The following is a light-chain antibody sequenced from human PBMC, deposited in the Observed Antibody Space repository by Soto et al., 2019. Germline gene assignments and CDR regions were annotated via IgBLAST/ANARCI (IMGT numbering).Light chain of an antibody. CDR1: QSVSSN. Sequence: VMTQSPATLSVSPGERATLSCRASQSVSSNVAWYQQIPGQTPRLLIYGASSRATGIPDRFSGSGSGTDFTLTISRLEPEDFAVYYCQQYGSSPRTFGQGTKVDIK. CDR3: QQYGSSPRT. J-gene: IGKJ1*01. CDR2: GAS. V-gene: IGKV3-20*01.